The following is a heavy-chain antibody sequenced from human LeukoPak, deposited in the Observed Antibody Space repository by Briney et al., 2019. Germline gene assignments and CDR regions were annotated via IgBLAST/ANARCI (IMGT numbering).Heavy chain of an antibody. J-gene: IGHJ6*02. V-gene: IGHV3-33*01. CDR3: ARDRGANYYYYMGV. D-gene: IGHD5-12*01. CDR2: IWYDGSNK. Sequence: GGSLRLSCAASGFTFSSYGMHWVRQAPGKGLEWVAVIWYDGSNKYYADSVKGRFTISRDNSKNTLYLQMNSLKAEDTAVYYCARDRGANYYYYMGVWGQGSPVTVSS. CDR1: GFTFSSYG.